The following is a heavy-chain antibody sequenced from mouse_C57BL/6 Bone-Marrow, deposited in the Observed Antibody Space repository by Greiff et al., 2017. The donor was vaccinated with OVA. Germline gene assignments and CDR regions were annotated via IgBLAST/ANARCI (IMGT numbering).Heavy chain of an antibody. D-gene: IGHD2-1*01. J-gene: IGHJ2*01. CDR3: ARGVYYARYYFDY. CDR1: GYTFTSYW. Sequence: QVQLQQPGAELVMPGASVKLSCKASGYTFTSYWMHWVKQRPGQGLEWIGEIDPSDSYTNYNQKFKGKSTLTVDKSSSTASMQLSSLTSEDSAVYYCARGVYYARYYFDYWGQGTTLTVSS. V-gene: IGHV1-69*01. CDR2: IDPSDSYT.